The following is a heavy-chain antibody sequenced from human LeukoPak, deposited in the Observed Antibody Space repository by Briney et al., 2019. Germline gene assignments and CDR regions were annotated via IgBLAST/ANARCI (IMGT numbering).Heavy chain of an antibody. J-gene: IGHJ5*02. CDR1: GYSFTSYW. Sequence: GESLKISCKGSGYSFTSYWIGRVRQMPGKGLEWMGIIYPGDSDTRYSPSFQGQVTISADKSISTAYLQWSSLKASDTAMYYCARLHYDILTGPALDPWGQGTLVTVSS. D-gene: IGHD3-9*01. CDR2: IYPGDSDT. CDR3: ARLHYDILTGPALDP. V-gene: IGHV5-51*01.